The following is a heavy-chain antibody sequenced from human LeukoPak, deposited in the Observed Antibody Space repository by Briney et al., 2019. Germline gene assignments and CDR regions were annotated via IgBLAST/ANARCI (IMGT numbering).Heavy chain of an antibody. V-gene: IGHV4-34*01. CDR2: INHSGST. D-gene: IGHD6-19*01. CDR3: AREHVAGTWGNWFDP. CDR1: GGSFSGYY. Sequence: PSETLSLTCAVYGGSFSGYYWSWIRQPPGKGLEWIGEINHSGSTNYNPSLKSRVTISVDTSKNQFSLKLSSVTAADTAVYYCAREHVAGTWGNWFDPWGQGTLVTVSS. J-gene: IGHJ5*02.